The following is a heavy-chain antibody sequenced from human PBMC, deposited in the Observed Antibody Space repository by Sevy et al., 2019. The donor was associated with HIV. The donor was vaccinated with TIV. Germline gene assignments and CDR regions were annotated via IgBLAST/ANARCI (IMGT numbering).Heavy chain of an antibody. CDR2: IRAENSGT. Sequence: GGSLRLSCAASGFTFSSYAMSWVRQAPGKGLEWISNIRAENSGTNYADSVKGRFTVSRDNAQNSLYLQMNSLRVEDSAVYYCVRDYAVAFDHWGHGVLVTVSS. CDR1: GFTFSSYA. J-gene: IGHJ4*01. CDR3: VRDYAVAFDH. V-gene: IGHV3-48*04. D-gene: IGHD4-17*01.